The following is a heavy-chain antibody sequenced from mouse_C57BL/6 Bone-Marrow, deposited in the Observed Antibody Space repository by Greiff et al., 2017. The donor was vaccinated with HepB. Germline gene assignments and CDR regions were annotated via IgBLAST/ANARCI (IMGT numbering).Heavy chain of an antibody. CDR1: GFNIKDDY. D-gene: IGHD3-2*02. J-gene: IGHJ3*01. Sequence: VQLQQSGAELVRPGASVKLSCTASGFNIKDDYMHWVKQRPEQGLEWIGWIDPENGDTEYASKFQGKATITADTSSNTAYLQLSSLTSEDTAVYYCTPGQLRPYWGQGTLVTVSA. CDR2: IDPENGDT. CDR3: TPGQLRPY. V-gene: IGHV14-4*01.